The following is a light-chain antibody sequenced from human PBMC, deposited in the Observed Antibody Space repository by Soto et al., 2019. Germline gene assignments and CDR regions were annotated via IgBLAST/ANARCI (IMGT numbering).Light chain of an antibody. V-gene: IGKV3-20*01. CDR1: QSVSSN. J-gene: IGKJ4*01. Sequence: EIVLTQSPGTLSLSPGERATISCRASQSVSSNLAWYQQKPGQAPRLLIHGASTRATGIPDRFTGGGSGTDFTLTVTRLEPEDSAVYYCQQYESSPLTFGGGTKVDI. CDR2: GAS. CDR3: QQYESSPLT.